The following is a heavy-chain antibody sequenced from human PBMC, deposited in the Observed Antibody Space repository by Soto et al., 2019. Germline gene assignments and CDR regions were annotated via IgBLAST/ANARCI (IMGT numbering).Heavy chain of an antibody. CDR2: INHSGST. CDR3: ARGLVPAANWFDP. D-gene: IGHD2-2*01. Sequence: QVQLQQWGAGLLKPSETLSLTCAVYGGSFSGYYWSWIRQPPGKGLGWIGEINHSGSTNYNPSLKSRVTISVDTSKNQFSLKLSSVTAADTAVYYCARGLVPAANWFDPWGQGTLVTVSS. J-gene: IGHJ5*02. CDR1: GGSFSGYY. V-gene: IGHV4-34*01.